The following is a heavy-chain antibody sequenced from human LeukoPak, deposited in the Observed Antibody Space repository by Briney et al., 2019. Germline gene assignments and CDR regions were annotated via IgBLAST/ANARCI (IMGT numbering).Heavy chain of an antibody. J-gene: IGHJ6*03. Sequence: PGESLRLSCAASGFTFSSYSMNWVRQAPGKGLEWVSYISSASNTIYYADSVKGRFTISRDNAKNSLYLQMSSLRAEDTAVYYCARDFRTCSSITCRNYYYYYYMDVWGKGTTVTVSS. V-gene: IGHV3-48*01. CDR3: ARDFRTCSSITCRNYYYYYYMDV. CDR2: ISSASNTI. D-gene: IGHD2-2*01. CDR1: GFTFSSYS.